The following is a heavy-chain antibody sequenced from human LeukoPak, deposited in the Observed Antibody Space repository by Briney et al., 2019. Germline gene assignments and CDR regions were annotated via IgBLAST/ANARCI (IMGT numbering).Heavy chain of an antibody. V-gene: IGHV3-48*01. D-gene: IGHD2-15*01. CDR3: AKEMGFCSGGSCYRWFDS. Sequence: PGGSLRLSCAASGFTFSTYSMSWVRQAPGKGLEWLSYISTSSITKYYADSVKGRFTISRDDAKNSLSLQMNSLRADDTAVYYCAKEMGFCSGGSCYRWFDSWGQGTLVTVSS. CDR2: ISTSSITK. J-gene: IGHJ5*01. CDR1: GFTFSTYS.